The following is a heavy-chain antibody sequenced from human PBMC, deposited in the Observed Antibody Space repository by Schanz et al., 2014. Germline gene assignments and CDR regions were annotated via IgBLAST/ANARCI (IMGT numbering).Heavy chain of an antibody. V-gene: IGHV3-48*01. J-gene: IGHJ4*02. CDR2: ITYNGGTI. CDR3: ARDRRNADLDY. Sequence: DVHLLESGGGLVQPGGSLRLSCAASEFTFSTDAMSWVRQAPGKGLEWISYITYNGGTIYYADSVKGRFTSSRDKAKNSLYLEMNSLRAEDAALYYCARDRRNADLDYWGQGTLVTVSS. CDR1: EFTFSTDA. D-gene: IGHD1-1*01.